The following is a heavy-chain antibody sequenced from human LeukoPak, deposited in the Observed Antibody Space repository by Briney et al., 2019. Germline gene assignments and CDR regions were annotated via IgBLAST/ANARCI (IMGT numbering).Heavy chain of an antibody. Sequence: SETLSLTCAVSGGSISSYDWSWIRQPPGKGLEWIGDIYYSGSTNYNPALKSRVTISVDTSKNQFSLKLSSVTAADTAVYYCARFTPDYCRNELPVYWGQGTLVTVSS. CDR3: ARFTPDYCRNELPVY. D-gene: IGHD1-1*01. V-gene: IGHV4-59*01. J-gene: IGHJ4*02. CDR1: GGSISSYD. CDR2: IYYSGST.